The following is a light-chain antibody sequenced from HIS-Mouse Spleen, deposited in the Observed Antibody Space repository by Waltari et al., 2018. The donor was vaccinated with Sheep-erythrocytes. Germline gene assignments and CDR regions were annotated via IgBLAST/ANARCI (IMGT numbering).Light chain of an antibody. CDR2: QDS. V-gene: IGLV3-1*01. Sequence: SYELTQPPSVSVSPGQTASITCSGDQLGDKYACWYQQKPGHSPVLVIYQDSKRPSGIPERFSGSNSGNTATLTISGTQAMDEVDYYCQAWDSSTVVFGGGTKLTVL. CDR1: QLGDKY. CDR3: QAWDSSTVV. J-gene: IGLJ2*01.